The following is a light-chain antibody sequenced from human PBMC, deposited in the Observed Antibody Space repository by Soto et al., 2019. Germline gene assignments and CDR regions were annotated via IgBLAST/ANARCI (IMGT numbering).Light chain of an antibody. CDR3: QSYDTSLSGSDGV. V-gene: IGLV2-14*01. CDR2: EVG. CDR1: SGDVGGYYY. J-gene: IGLJ3*02. Sequence: QSALTQPASVSGSPGQSITISCTGTSGDVGGYYYVSWYQQLPGKAPKLMISEVGNRPSGVSNRFSGSKSGTSASLAITGLQAEDEADYYCQSYDTSLSGSDGVFGGGTKLTVL.